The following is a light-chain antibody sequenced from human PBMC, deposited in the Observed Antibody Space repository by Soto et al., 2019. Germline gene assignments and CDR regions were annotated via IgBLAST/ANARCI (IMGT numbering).Light chain of an antibody. CDR2: EVT. CDR1: SSDVGGYNY. J-gene: IGLJ2*01. V-gene: IGLV2-8*01. Sequence: QSALTQPPSASGSPGQSVTISCSGTSSDVGGYNYVSWYQQHPGKAPKVMIYEVTRRPSGVPDRFSGSRSGNTASLIVSGLQAEDEADYYCSSYAGSNTVAFGGGTQLTVL. CDR3: SSYAGSNTVA.